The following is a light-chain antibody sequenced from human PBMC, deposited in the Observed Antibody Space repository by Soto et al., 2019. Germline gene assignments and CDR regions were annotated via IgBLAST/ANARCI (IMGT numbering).Light chain of an antibody. CDR3: CSYAGSSTYVV. Sequence: QSVLTQPASVSGSPGQSITISCTGTSSDVWSYNLVSWYQQHPGKAPKLMIYEGSKRPPGVSKRFSGSKSGNTASLTISGLQAEDEADYYCCSYAGSSTYVVFGGGTKLTVL. CDR2: EGS. V-gene: IGLV2-23*01. CDR1: SSDVWSYNL. J-gene: IGLJ2*01.